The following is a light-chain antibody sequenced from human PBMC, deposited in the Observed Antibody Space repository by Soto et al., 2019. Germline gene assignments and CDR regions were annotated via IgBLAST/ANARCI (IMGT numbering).Light chain of an antibody. CDR1: QGIYNY. V-gene: IGKV1-27*01. J-gene: IGKJ3*01. Sequence: DIPMTQSPSSLSASVGDRVTITCRASQGIYNYVAWYQQKPGKPPKLLIYAASTLQSGVPSRFSGSGSGTDFTLTINSLQPEDVATYSCQKYSSVPVFGPGTKVDIK. CDR3: QKYSSVPV. CDR2: AAS.